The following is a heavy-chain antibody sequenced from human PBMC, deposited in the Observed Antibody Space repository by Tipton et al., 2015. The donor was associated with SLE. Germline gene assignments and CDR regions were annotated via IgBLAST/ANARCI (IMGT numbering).Heavy chain of an antibody. J-gene: IGHJ6*03. CDR1: GGSFSGYY. D-gene: IGHD2-2*01. V-gene: IGHV4-34*01. CDR3: ARGRYRSSASCFSRYYYYSMDV. Sequence: TLSLTCAVYGGSFSGYYWSWIRQPPGKGLEWIGEINHSGSTNYNPSLKCRVILSVYTSKNQFSLNLSSVTAADTAVYYCARGRYRSSASCFSRYYYYSMDVWGKGTTVTVSS. CDR2: INHSGST.